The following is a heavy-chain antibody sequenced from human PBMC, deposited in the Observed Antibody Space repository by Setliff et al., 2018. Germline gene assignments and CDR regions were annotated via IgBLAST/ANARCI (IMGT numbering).Heavy chain of an antibody. V-gene: IGHV3-48*01. D-gene: IGHD2-2*01. CDR3: ARSENCFSTHCSPYDY. J-gene: IGHJ4*02. CDR2: ISSTSSTI. Sequence: PGGSLRLSCAASGFHFSDHAMHWVRQAPGKGLEWVSYISSTSSTILYADSVKGRFTISRDNAKNSLYLQMNSLRAEDTATYYCARSENCFSTHCSPYDYWGQGTLVTVSS. CDR1: GFHFSDHA.